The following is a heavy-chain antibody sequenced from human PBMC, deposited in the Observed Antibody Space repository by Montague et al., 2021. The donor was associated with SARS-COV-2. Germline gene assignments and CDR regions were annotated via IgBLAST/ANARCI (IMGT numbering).Heavy chain of an antibody. CDR3: ARGHRAHDMDV. J-gene: IGHJ6*02. CDR2: TYYRSNWYN. CDR1: GDSVSNNRVA. Sequence: CAISGDSVSNNRVAWTWFRQSPSRGLEWLGRTYYRSNWYNDYATSVKGPITVNPDTSKNQFSLQLNSVTPDDTAVYYCARGHRAHDMDVWGHGTAVTVSS. V-gene: IGHV6-1*01.